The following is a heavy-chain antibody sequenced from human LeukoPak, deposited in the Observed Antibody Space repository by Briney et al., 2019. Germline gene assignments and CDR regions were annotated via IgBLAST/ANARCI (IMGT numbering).Heavy chain of an antibody. CDR1: GGSFSGYY. V-gene: IGHV4-34*01. CDR3: ARANYYGSGSYYYYYYGMDV. Sequence: SETLSLTCAVYGGSFSGYYWSWIRQPPGKGLEWIGEINHSGSTNYNPSLESRVTISVDTSKNQFSLKLSSVTAADTAVYYCARANYYGSGSYYYYYYGMDVWGQGTTVTVSS. CDR2: INHSGST. J-gene: IGHJ6*02. D-gene: IGHD3-10*01.